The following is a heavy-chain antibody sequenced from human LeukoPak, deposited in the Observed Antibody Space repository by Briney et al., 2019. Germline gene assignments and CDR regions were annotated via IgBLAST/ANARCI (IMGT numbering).Heavy chain of an antibody. D-gene: IGHD6-13*01. CDR1: GFIFHNYW. J-gene: IGHJ4*02. CDR3: AREWAAAANFFDY. Sequence: GGSLRLSCAASGFIFHNYWMTWVRQAPGKGLEWVSYISSSGSTIYYADSVKGRFTISRDNAKNSLYLQMNSLRAEDTAVYYCAREWAAAANFFDYWGQGTLVTVSS. CDR2: ISSSGSTI. V-gene: IGHV3-11*01.